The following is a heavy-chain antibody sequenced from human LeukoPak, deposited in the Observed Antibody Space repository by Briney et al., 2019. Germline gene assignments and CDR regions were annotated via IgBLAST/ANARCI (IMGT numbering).Heavy chain of an antibody. D-gene: IGHD3-10*01. V-gene: IGHV1-8*01. CDR3: ARSPVGVRKKHDF. CDR2: MNPTSGHT. Sequence: GASVKVSCKASGYTFTSYDINWVRQATGQGLEWMGWMNPTSGHTGYAQNFQGSVTMTRDTSISTAYMELNSLTSEDTAVYYCARSPVGVRKKHDFWGQGTLVIVSS. J-gene: IGHJ4*02. CDR1: GYTFTSYD.